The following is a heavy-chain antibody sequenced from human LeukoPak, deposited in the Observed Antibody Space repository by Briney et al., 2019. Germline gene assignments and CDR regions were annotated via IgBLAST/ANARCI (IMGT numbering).Heavy chain of an antibody. D-gene: IGHD4-17*01. CDR3: AGTDYGTKLTFDY. CDR1: GGSFIGYY. Sequence: PSEILSLTCAVYGGSFIGYYWSWIRQPPGKGLEWIGEINHSGSTNYNPSLKSRVTISVDTSKNQFSLKLSSVTAADTAVYYCAGTDYGTKLTFDYWGQGTLVTVSS. V-gene: IGHV4-34*01. J-gene: IGHJ4*02. CDR2: INHSGST.